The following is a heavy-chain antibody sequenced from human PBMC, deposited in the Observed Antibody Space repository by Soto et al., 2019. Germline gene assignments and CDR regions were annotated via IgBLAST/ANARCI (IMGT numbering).Heavy chain of an antibody. CDR2: INTYNGNT. Sequence: QVQLVQSGAEVKNPGASVKVSCKASGYTFTRYGIGWARQAPGQGLEWMGWINTYNGNTNYAQNVQGRVTLTTDTSTRTANMEPRSLRSNATAIYYCAMVDVYVTPSPQDVWGQGTTVIVSS. J-gene: IGHJ6*02. V-gene: IGHV1-18*01. CDR3: AMVDVYVTPSPQDV. CDR1: GYTFTRYG. D-gene: IGHD3-16*01.